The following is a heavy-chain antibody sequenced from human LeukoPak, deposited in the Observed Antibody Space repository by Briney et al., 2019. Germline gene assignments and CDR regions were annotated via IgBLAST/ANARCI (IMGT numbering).Heavy chain of an antibody. V-gene: IGHV4-59*11. Sequence: SETLSLTCTVSGGSISSHYWSWIRQPPGKGLEWIGYIYYIGSANYNPSLKSRVTISVDTSKNQFSLKLSSVTAADTAVYYCARGMAAAGTIFDYWGQGTLVTVSS. J-gene: IGHJ4*02. CDR2: IYYIGSA. D-gene: IGHD6-13*01. CDR3: ARGMAAAGTIFDY. CDR1: GGSISSHY.